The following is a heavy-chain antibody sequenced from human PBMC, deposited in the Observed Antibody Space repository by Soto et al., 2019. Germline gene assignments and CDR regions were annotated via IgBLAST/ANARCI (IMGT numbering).Heavy chain of an antibody. CDR2: ISYDGSNK. CDR1: GFTFSSYA. Sequence: ESGGGVVQPGRSLRLSCAASGFTFSSYAMHWVRQAPGKGLEWVAVISYDGSNKYYADSVKGRFTISRDNSKNTLYLQMNSLRAEDTAVYYCASGIMDWGQGTLVTVSS. CDR3: ASGIMD. V-gene: IGHV3-30-3*01. D-gene: IGHD3-16*01. J-gene: IGHJ4*02.